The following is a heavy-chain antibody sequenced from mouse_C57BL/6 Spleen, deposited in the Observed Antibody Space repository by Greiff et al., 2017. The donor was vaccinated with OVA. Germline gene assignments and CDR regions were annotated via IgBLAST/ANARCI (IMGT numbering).Heavy chain of an antibody. CDR2: IDPSDSYT. J-gene: IGHJ2*01. V-gene: IGHV1-69*01. D-gene: IGHD1-1*01. CDR3: ERTTVVARGYYFDY. CDR1: GYTFTSYW. Sequence: QVQLQQPGAELVMPGASVKLSCKASGYTFTSYWMHWVKQRPGQGLEWIGEIDPSDSYTNYNQKFKGKSTLTVDKSSSTAYMQLSSLTSEDSAVYYCERTTVVARGYYFDYWGQGTTLTVSS.